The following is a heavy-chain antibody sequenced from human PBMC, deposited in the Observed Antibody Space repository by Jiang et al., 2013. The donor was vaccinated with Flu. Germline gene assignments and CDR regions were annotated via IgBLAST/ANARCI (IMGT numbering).Heavy chain of an antibody. CDR3: ARDHVWGSYRYTEGHWFDP. CDR2: IYTSGST. Sequence: GLVKPSETLSLTCTVSGGSISSYYWSWIRQPAGKGLEWIGRIYTSGSTNYNPSLKSRVTMSVDTSKNQFSLKLSSVTAADTAVYYCARDHVWGSYRYTEGHWFDPWGQGTLVTVSS. J-gene: IGHJ5*02. V-gene: IGHV4-4*07. D-gene: IGHD3-16*02. CDR1: GGSISSYY.